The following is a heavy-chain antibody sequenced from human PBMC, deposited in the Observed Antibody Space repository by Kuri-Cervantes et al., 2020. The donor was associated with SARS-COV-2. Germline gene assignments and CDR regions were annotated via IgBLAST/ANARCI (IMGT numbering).Heavy chain of an antibody. CDR1: GLSISSGHY. J-gene: IGHJ5*02. CDR2: IYHGGRT. Sequence: SETLSLTCAVSGLSISSGHYWGWIRQPPGGGLELIASIYHGGRTYYNPSLIRRLAISVDTSKNQFSLNLRSVTAADTAVYYCARADDFWSGPKFDPWGQGTLVTVSS. V-gene: IGHV4-38-2*01. D-gene: IGHD3-3*01. CDR3: ARADDFWSGPKFDP.